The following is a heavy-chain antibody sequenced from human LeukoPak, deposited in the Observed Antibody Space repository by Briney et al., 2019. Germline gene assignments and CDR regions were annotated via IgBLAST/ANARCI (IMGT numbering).Heavy chain of an antibody. V-gene: IGHV3-30*14. J-gene: IGHJ6*02. CDR3: ARDLRGMDV. CDR2: ISSDGSNK. Sequence: GGSLRLSCAASGFTFSSYVLHWVRQAPGKGLDWVAAISSDGSNKFYADSVKGRFTISRDNSKNTLYLQMNSLRAEDTAVYYCARDLRGMDVWGQGTTVTVSS. CDR1: GFTFSSYV.